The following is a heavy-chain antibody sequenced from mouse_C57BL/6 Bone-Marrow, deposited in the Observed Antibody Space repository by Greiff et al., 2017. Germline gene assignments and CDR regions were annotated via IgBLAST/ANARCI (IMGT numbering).Heavy chain of an antibody. CDR3: ARCITTVVAMDY. Sequence: EVKLQESGGGLVQPGGSLSLSCAASGFTFTDYYMSWVRQPPGKALEWLGFIRNKANGYTTEYSASVKGRFTISRDNSQSILYLQMNALRAEDSATYYCARCITTVVAMDYWGQGTSVTVSS. V-gene: IGHV7-3*01. CDR2: IRNKANGYTT. D-gene: IGHD1-1*01. J-gene: IGHJ4*01. CDR1: GFTFTDYY.